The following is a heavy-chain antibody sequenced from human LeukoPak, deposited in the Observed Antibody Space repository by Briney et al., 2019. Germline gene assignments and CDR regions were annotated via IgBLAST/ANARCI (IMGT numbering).Heavy chain of an antibody. CDR1: GFTFSSYA. D-gene: IGHD2/OR15-2a*01. Sequence: PGGSLRLSCAASGFTFSSYAMNWVRQAPGKGLEWISYITGSGDTIYYADSVKGRFTISRDNAKNSLFLQMNSLTADDTAVYYCARERTTIVSGTTIGAHWGQGTLVTVSS. CDR2: ITGSGDTI. J-gene: IGHJ4*02. V-gene: IGHV3-48*03. CDR3: ARERTTIVSGTTIGAH.